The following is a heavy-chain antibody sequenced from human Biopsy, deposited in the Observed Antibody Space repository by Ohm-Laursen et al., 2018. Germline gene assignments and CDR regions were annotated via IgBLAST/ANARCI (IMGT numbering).Heavy chain of an antibody. D-gene: IGHD3/OR15-3a*01. CDR1: GGSITAEF. CDR2: RFHSGSP. CDR3: VRLNRRGNIIFFDY. Sequence: SQTLSLTCTVSGGSITAEFWTWIRQTPGERLEWIGYRFHSGSPMYNPSFKSRVTISVDTSKGHFPRTLTPVTAADTAVYYCVRLNRRGNIIFFDYWGRGTLVTASS. V-gene: IGHV4-59*08. J-gene: IGHJ4*02.